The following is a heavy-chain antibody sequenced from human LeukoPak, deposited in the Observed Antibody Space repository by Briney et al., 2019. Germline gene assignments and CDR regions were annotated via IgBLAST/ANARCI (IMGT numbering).Heavy chain of an antibody. J-gene: IGHJ4*02. CDR3: ARRSGYDLARALDY. Sequence: SETLSLTCTVSGGSISSSSYYWGWIRQPPGKGLEWIGSIYHSGSTYYNPSLKSRVTISVDTSKNQFSLKLSSVTAADTAVYYCARRSGYDLARALDYWGQGTLVTVSS. CDR2: IYHSGST. V-gene: IGHV4-39*01. CDR1: GGSISSSSYY. D-gene: IGHD5-12*01.